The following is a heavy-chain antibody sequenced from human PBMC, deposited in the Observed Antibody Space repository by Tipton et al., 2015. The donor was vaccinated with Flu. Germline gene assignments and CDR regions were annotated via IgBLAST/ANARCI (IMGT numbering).Heavy chain of an antibody. Sequence: GLVKPSETLSLTCAIYGGSFSGYYWSWIRQPPGKGLEWIGEINHSRITNYNPSLKSRVTISADTSKNQFSLKLSSVTAADTTVYYCAREGHIVATTSGMDVWGQGTTVTVSS. CDR3: AREGHIVATTSGMDV. J-gene: IGHJ6*02. D-gene: IGHD5-12*01. V-gene: IGHV4-34*01. CDR2: INHSRIT. CDR1: GGSFSGYY.